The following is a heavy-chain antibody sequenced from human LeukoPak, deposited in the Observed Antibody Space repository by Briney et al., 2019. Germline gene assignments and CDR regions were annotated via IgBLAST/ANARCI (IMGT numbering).Heavy chain of an antibody. J-gene: IGHJ4*02. CDR3: ARRYSYGSSLVYFDY. Sequence: PSETLSLTCTVSGGSISSYYWSWIRQPPGKGLEWIGYIYYSGSTNYNPSLKSRVTISVDTSKSQFSLKLSSVTAADTAVYYCARRYSYGSSLVYFDYWGQGTLVTVSS. D-gene: IGHD5-18*01. CDR2: IYYSGST. CDR1: GGSISSYY. V-gene: IGHV4-59*01.